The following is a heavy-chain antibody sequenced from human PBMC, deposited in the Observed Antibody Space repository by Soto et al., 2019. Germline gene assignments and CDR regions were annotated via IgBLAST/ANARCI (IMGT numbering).Heavy chain of an antibody. V-gene: IGHV4-31*03. J-gene: IGHJ6*02. CDR3: ARVGFNWNDDYYGMDV. D-gene: IGHD1-20*01. Sequence: SETLSLTCTVSGGSISSGIYYWSWIRQHPGKGLEWIGNIYYSGSTYYNPSLKSRVTISVDTSKNQFSLKLSSVTAADTAVYYCARVGFNWNDDYYGMDVWGQGTTVTVS. CDR1: GGSISSGIYY. CDR2: IYYSGST.